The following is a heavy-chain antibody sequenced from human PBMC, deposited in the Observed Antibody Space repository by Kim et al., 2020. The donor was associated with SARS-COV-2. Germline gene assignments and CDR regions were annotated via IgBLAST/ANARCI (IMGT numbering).Heavy chain of an antibody. D-gene: IGHD1-7*01. Sequence: GGSLRLSCGASGFTFSNCAMSWVRQAPGKGLEWVSGISRSDGGTYYADSVNGRFTIPRDNSKNILYLQMNDLRVEDTAIYYCAKDVVGLLADYFDYWGQGTLVTVPP. V-gene: IGHV3-23*01. CDR2: ISRSDGGT. J-gene: IGHJ4*02. CDR1: GFTFSNCA. CDR3: AKDVVGLLADYFDY.